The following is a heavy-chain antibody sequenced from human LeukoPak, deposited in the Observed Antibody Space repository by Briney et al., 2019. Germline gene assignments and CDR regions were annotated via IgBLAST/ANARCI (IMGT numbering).Heavy chain of an antibody. CDR3: ARDRLGIGPNDAFDI. Sequence: ASVKVSCKASGYTFTSYYMHWVRQAPGQGLEWMGIINPSGGSTSCAQKFQGRVTMTRDTSTSTVYMELSSLRSEDTAVYYCARDRLGIGPNDAFDIWGQGTMVTVSS. CDR2: INPSGGST. CDR1: GYTFTSYY. V-gene: IGHV1-46*01. D-gene: IGHD7-27*01. J-gene: IGHJ3*02.